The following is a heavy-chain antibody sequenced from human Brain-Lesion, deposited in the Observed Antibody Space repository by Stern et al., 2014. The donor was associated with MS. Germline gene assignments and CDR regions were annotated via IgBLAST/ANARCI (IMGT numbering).Heavy chain of an antibody. CDR2: INPNTGGT. Sequence: QVQLVQSGAEVKKPGASVKVSCKTSGYIFTGYYIHWVRQAPGQGLEWMAWINPNTGGTNYAQKFQGRVTMSRDTSISTAYVELSSLTSDDTDVYYCARDQRGITIFGVVTDYYYLGMDVWGQGTTVTVSS. J-gene: IGHJ6*02. CDR3: ARDQRGITIFGVVTDYYYLGMDV. CDR1: GYIFTGYY. V-gene: IGHV1-2*02. D-gene: IGHD3-3*01.